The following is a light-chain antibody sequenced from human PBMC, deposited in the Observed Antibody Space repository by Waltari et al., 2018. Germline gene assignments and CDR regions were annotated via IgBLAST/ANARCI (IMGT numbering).Light chain of an antibody. J-gene: IGKJ4*01. CDR2: LGS. CDR3: MQALQTPRLT. V-gene: IGKV2-28*01. Sequence: DMVMTQTLLSLRVIPGEPASISCRSRQSLLHSNGHNYLDWYLQKPGQSPQLLIYLGSNRGSGVPDSFSGSGSATDFTLKISRVEAEDVGVYYCMQALQTPRLTFGGGTKVEIK. CDR1: QSLLHSNGHNY.